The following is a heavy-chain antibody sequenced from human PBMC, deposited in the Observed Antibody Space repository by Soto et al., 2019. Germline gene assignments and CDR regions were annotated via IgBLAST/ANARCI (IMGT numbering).Heavy chain of an antibody. CDR1: GYTFTSYG. D-gene: IGHD6-13*01. J-gene: IGHJ5*02. Sequence: ASVKVSCKASGYTFTSYGISWVRQAPGQGLEWTGWISAYNGNTNYAQKLQGRVTMTTDTSTSTAYMELRSLRSDDTAVYYCARDRGAAAGTFWFDPWGQGTLVTVSS. CDR2: ISAYNGNT. CDR3: ARDRGAAAGTFWFDP. V-gene: IGHV1-18*01.